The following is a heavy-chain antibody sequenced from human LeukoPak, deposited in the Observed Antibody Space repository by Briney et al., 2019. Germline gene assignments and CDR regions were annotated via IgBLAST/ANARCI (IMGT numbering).Heavy chain of an antibody. CDR3: ARDLAYYYASGTSY. CDR1: GFTFSIYW. D-gene: IGHD3-10*01. Sequence: GGSMRLSSAASGFTFSIYWMSWDRQAPGKGLEWVANIKKDGSEKYYVDSVKGRFTISRDNAKNSLYLQMNSLRAEDTAVYYCARDLAYYYASGTSYWGQGTRVTVSS. CDR2: IKKDGSEK. J-gene: IGHJ4*02. V-gene: IGHV3-7*01.